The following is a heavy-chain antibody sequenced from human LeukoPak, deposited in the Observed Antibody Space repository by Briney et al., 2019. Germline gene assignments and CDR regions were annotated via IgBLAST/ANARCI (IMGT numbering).Heavy chain of an antibody. CDR3: ARTFSIATSGTASKIHRYYDV. J-gene: IGHJ2*01. V-gene: IGHV4-59*12. Sequence: SETLSLTCTVSGGSISSYYWSWIRQPPGEGLEWIGYIYYSGSTDYNPSLRSRVSMSVDTSRNQFSLNLNSVTAADTAVYYCARTFSIATSGTASKIHRYYDVWGRGTLVAVSS. D-gene: IGHD6-6*01. CDR1: GGSISSYY. CDR2: IYYSGST.